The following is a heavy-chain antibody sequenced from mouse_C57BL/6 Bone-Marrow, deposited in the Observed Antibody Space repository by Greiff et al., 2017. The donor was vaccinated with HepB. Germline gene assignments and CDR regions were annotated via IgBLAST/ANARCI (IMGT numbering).Heavy chain of an antibody. V-gene: IGHV5-6*01. CDR3: AKGGYDGYYYYAMDY. Sequence: EVQLQESGGDLVKPGGSLKLSCAASGFTFSSYGMSWVRQTPDKRLEWVATISSGGSYTYYPDSVKGRFTISRDNAKNTLYLQMSSLKSEDTAMYYCAKGGYDGYYYYAMDYWGQGTSVTVSS. CDR2: ISSGGSYT. D-gene: IGHD2-3*01. J-gene: IGHJ4*01. CDR1: GFTFSSYG.